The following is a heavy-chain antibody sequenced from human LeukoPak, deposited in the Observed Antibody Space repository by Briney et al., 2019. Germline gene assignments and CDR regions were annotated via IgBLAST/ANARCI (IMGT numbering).Heavy chain of an antibody. V-gene: IGHV3-23*01. CDR3: AKGLGTSGYHDY. CDR2: ISDSGDRT. J-gene: IGHJ4*02. CDR1: GFPLSNYA. Sequence: GGCLRLSRAASGFPLSNYAMTWVPHAPGKGRERVSGISDSGDRTYYADSVKDRFTIPRDNPENMLYLQMNSLRVEDTALYYCAKGLGTSGYHDYWGQGTLVTVSS. D-gene: IGHD3-22*01.